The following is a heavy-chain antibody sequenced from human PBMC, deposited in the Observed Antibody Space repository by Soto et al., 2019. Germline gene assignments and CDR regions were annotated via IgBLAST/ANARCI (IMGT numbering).Heavy chain of an antibody. CDR3: ARETSITMVRGVPEY. J-gene: IGHJ4*02. CDR1: GFTLSDYY. CDR2: ISSSSSYT. D-gene: IGHD3-10*01. V-gene: IGHV3-11*06. Sequence: EGCLRRSWAPAGFTLSDYYMSWIRQAPGKGLEWVSYISSSSSYTNYADSVKGRFTISRDNAKNSLYLQMNSLRAEDTAVYYCARETSITMVRGVPEYWGQATLVTDAS.